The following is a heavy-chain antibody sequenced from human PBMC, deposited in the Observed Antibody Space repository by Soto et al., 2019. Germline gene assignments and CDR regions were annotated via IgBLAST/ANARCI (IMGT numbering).Heavy chain of an antibody. CDR2: TYYRSKWYN. D-gene: IGHD3-22*01. V-gene: IGHV6-1*01. J-gene: IGHJ6*02. Sequence: SQTLSLTCAISGDSVSSNSAAWNWIRQSPSRGLEWLGRTYYRSKWYNDYAVSVKSRITINPDTSKNQFSLQLNSATPEDTAVYYCARDRVGWLPKNGYYYGMDVWGQGTTVTVSS. CDR1: GDSVSSNSAA. CDR3: ARDRVGWLPKNGYYYGMDV.